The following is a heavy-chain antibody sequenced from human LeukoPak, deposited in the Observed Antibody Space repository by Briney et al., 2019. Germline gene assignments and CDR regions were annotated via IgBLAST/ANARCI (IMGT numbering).Heavy chain of an antibody. J-gene: IGHJ3*02. CDR3: ARSPTGHDAFDI. Sequence: PSETLSLTCTVPGGSISSYYWSWIRQPPGKGLEWIGYIYYSGSTNYNPSLKSRVTISVDTSKNQFSLKLSSVTAADTAVYYCARSPTGHDAFDIWGQGTMVTVSS. V-gene: IGHV4-59*01. CDR1: GGSISSYY. CDR2: IYYSGST.